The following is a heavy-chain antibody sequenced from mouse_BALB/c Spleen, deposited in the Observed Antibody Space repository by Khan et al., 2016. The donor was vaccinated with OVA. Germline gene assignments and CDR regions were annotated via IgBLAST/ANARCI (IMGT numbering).Heavy chain of an antibody. CDR1: GFSLTDYG. V-gene: IGHV2-6-5*01. J-gene: IGHJ4*01. Sequence: QVQLKQSGPGLVAPSQSLSITCTVSGFSLTDYGVSWIRQPPGKGLEWLGVIWGGGSTYYNSALKSRLSISKDNSKSQVFLKMSSLQTDDTAMYYCAKGGWSYYYAFDYLGQGTSVTVSS. CDR2: IWGGGST. CDR3: AKGGWSYYYAFDY.